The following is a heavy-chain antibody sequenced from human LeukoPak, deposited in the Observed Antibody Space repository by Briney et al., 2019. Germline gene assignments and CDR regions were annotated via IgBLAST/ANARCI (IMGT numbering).Heavy chain of an antibody. D-gene: IGHD5-12*01. V-gene: IGHV4-39*01. CDR3: AGRGSEAN. CDR1: GGSISSSSYY. Sequence: SETLSLTCTVSGGSISSSSYYWGWIRQPPGKGLEWIGSIYYSGSTYYNPSLKSRVTISVDASKNQFSLKLSSVTAADTAVYYCAGRGSEANWGQGTLVTVSS. CDR2: IYYSGST. J-gene: IGHJ4*02.